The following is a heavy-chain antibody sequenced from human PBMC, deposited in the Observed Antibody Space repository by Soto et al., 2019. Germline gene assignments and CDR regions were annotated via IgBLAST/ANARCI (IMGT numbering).Heavy chain of an antibody. V-gene: IGHV4-38-2*02. CDR3: ASVHVMVVAGSTFDY. D-gene: IGHD6-19*01. CDR1: GYSISGGSY. CDR2: IYHGGTT. J-gene: IGHJ4*01. Sequence: SETLSLTCTVSGYSISGGSYWAWIRQPPGKGPEWIASIYHGGTTFYNPSLKSRITISVDTPNNQFSLKLTSVTAADTAVYYCASVHVMVVAGSTFDYWGHGTLVTVSS.